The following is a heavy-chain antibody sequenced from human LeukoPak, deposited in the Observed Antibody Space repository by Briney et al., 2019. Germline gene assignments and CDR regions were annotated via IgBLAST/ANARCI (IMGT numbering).Heavy chain of an antibody. CDR3: ARDLSSTSNWELDY. D-gene: IGHD7-27*01. Sequence: ASVKVSCKASGYTVIDLFIHWVRQAPGQGLEWMGRINPNSGGTEYPPNFQGRVTMTRDTSISATYMELNRLTSGDTAVYYCARDLSSTSNWELDYWGQGTLVTVSS. J-gene: IGHJ4*02. V-gene: IGHV1-2*06. CDR2: INPNSGGT. CDR1: GYTVIDLF.